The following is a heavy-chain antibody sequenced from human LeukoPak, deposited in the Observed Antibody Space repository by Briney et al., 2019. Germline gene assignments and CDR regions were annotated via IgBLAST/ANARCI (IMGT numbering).Heavy chain of an antibody. V-gene: IGHV3-49*04. J-gene: IGHJ2*01. CDR3: TRDVSGEPFIYWYFDL. CDR2: IRSKAYGGTT. CDR1: GFTFGDYA. D-gene: IGHD3-10*01. Sequence: GRSLRLSCTASGFTFGDYAMSWVRQAPGKGLKWVGFIRSKAYGGTTEHAASVKGRFTISRDDSKSIAYLQMNSLKTEDTAVYYCTRDVSGEPFIYWYFDLWGRGTLVTVSS.